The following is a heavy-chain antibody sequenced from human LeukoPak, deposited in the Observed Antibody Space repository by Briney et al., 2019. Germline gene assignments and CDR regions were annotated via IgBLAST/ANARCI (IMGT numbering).Heavy chain of an antibody. D-gene: IGHD6-19*01. Sequence: SETLSLTCTVSGYSISSGYYWGWIRQPPGKGLEWIGSIYHSGSTYYNPSLKSRVTISVDTSKNQFSLKLSFVTAADTAVYYCASSLGIAVAGTFDYWGQGTLVTVSS. V-gene: IGHV4-38-2*02. CDR1: GYSISSGYY. J-gene: IGHJ4*02. CDR2: IYHSGST. CDR3: ASSLGIAVAGTFDY.